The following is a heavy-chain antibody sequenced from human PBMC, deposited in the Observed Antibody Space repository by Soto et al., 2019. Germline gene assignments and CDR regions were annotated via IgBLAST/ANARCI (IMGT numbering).Heavy chain of an antibody. J-gene: IGHJ5*02. CDR3: VRDNDYRFDP. Sequence: QVQLIQSGTEVKKPGASVKVSCKASVYTFTSDGISWVRQAPGQGLEWMGWISVYNGNTNHAQKLQGRVTMTTDTSTNTAYMELRTLRSDDTAVYYCVRDNDYRFDPWGQGTLVTVPS. V-gene: IGHV1-18*04. CDR2: ISVYNGNT. D-gene: IGHD4-17*01. CDR1: VYTFTSDG.